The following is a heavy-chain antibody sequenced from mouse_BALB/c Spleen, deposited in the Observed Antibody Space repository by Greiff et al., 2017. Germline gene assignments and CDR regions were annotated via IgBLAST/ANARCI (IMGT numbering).Heavy chain of an antibody. CDR1: GFSLTSYG. J-gene: IGHJ2*01. CDR3: ARGDGNYGRYFDY. Sequence: QVQLKESGPGLVAPSQSLSITCTVSGFSLTSYGVHWVRQPPGKGLEWLGVIWAGGSTNYNSALMSRLSISKDNSKSQVFLKMNSLQTDDTAMYYCARGDGNYGRYFDYWGQGTTLTVSS. CDR2: IWAGGST. D-gene: IGHD2-1*01. V-gene: IGHV2-9*02.